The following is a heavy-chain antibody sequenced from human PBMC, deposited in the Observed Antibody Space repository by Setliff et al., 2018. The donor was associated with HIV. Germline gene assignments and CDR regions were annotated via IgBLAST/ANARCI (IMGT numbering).Heavy chain of an antibody. V-gene: IGHV4-34*01. CDR3: ARGQENGDLRY. Sequence: ETLSLTCAVYGGSFSGYCWSWIRQPPGKGLEWIGEINHSGSTNYNPSLKSRVTLSVDTSKNQFSLNLSSVTAADTALYYCARGQENGDLRYWGQGTLVTVSS. D-gene: IGHD3-10*01. CDR1: GGSFSGYC. J-gene: IGHJ4*02. CDR2: INHSGST.